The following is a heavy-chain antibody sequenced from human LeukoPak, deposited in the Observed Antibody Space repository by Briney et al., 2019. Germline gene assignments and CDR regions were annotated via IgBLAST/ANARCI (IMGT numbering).Heavy chain of an antibody. D-gene: IGHD2-2*01. CDR3: AGPGGGGSTSCDF. Sequence: LGESLKISCKGSGYTFTSYWIGWVRQMPGKGLERMGIIYPGDSDTRYSPSFQGQVTISADRSISTAYLQWSSLNASDTAMYYCAGPGGGGSTSCDFWGQGTLVTVSS. CDR2: IYPGDSDT. V-gene: IGHV5-51*01. J-gene: IGHJ4*02. CDR1: GYTFTSYW.